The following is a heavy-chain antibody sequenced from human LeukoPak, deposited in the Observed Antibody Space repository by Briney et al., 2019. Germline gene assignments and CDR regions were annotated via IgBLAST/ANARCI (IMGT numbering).Heavy chain of an antibody. CDR2: INPNSGGT. J-gene: IGHJ4*02. Sequence: ASVKVSCKTSGYTFINYYMHWVRQAPGQGLEWMGWINPNSGGTNYAQKFQGRVTMTRDTSISTAYMELSRLRSDDTAVYYCARDYDFWSGYLFFDYWGQGTLVTVSS. D-gene: IGHD3-3*01. CDR1: GYTFINYY. V-gene: IGHV1-2*02. CDR3: ARDYDFWSGYLFFDY.